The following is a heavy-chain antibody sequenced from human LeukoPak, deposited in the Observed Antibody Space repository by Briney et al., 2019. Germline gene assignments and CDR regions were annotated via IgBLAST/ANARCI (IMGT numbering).Heavy chain of an antibody. CDR1: GFTFSSYS. CDR3: AKDSYYYGSGIHAFDI. D-gene: IGHD3-10*01. V-gene: IGHV3-23*01. Sequence: GGSLRLSCAASGFTFSSYSMNWVRQAPGKGLEWVSAISGSGGSTYYADSVKGRFTISRDNSKNTLYLQMNSLRAEDTAVYYCAKDSYYYGSGIHAFDIWGQGTMVTVSS. J-gene: IGHJ3*02. CDR2: ISGSGGST.